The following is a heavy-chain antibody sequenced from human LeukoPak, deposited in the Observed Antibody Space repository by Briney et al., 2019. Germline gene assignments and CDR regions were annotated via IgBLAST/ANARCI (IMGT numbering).Heavy chain of an antibody. V-gene: IGHV3-23*01. CDR3: AKDPPSKYSSGSYFDY. J-gene: IGHJ4*02. CDR1: GFTFSSYA. CDR2: ISGSGGST. Sequence: GGSRRLSCAASGFTFSSYAMSWVRQAPGKGLEWVSAISGSGGSTYYADSVKGRSTISRDNSKNTLYLQMNSLRAEDTAVYYCAKDPPSKYSSGSYFDYWGQGTLVTVSS. D-gene: IGHD6-19*01.